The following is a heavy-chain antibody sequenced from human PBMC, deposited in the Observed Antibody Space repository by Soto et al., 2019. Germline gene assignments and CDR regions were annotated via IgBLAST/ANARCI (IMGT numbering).Heavy chain of an antibody. CDR1: GFTFSNAW. Sequence: VGSLRLSCAASGFTFSNAWMSWVRQAPGKGLEWVGRIKSKTDGGTTDYAAPVKGRFTISRDDSKNTLYLQMNSLKTEDTAVYYCTTDPAYSSSWYYYYGMDVWGQGTTVTVSS. J-gene: IGHJ6*02. CDR2: IKSKTDGGTT. V-gene: IGHV3-15*01. D-gene: IGHD6-13*01. CDR3: TTDPAYSSSWYYYYGMDV.